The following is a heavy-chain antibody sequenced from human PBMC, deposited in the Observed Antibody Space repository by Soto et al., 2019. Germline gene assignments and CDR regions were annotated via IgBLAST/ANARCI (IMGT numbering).Heavy chain of an antibody. J-gene: IGHJ6*03. CDR2: ISGSGGST. CDR3: AKGGDFWSGYYLGGHNSWDYYYYMDV. Sequence: GGSLRLSCAASGFTFSSYAMSWVRQAPGKGLEWVSAISGSGGSTYYADSVKGRFTISRDNSKNTLYLQMNSLRAEDTAVYYCAKGGDFWSGYYLGGHNSWDYYYYMDVWGKGTTVTVSS. V-gene: IGHV3-23*01. CDR1: GFTFSSYA. D-gene: IGHD3-3*01.